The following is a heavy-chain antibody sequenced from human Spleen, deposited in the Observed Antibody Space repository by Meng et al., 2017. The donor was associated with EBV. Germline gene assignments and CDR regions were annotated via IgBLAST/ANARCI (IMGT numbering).Heavy chain of an antibody. CDR2: IIPFFGTS. D-gene: IGHD2-15*01. V-gene: IGHV1-69*06. CDR3: ARDSDCRGGVCYPGY. Sequence: QVQLVQSGSGLKKPGASVQVSCKASGYTFSSYALTWVRQAPGQGLEWMGGIIPFFGTSNYAQKFQGRVTITADKSTSTAYMELRSLRSEDTAVYYCARDSDCRGGVCYPGYWGQGTLVTVSS. CDR1: GYTFSSYA. J-gene: IGHJ4*02.